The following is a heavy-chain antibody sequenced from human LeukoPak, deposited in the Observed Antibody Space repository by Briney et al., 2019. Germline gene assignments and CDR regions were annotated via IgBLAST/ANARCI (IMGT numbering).Heavy chain of an antibody. V-gene: IGHV4-59*01. J-gene: IGHJ6*03. D-gene: IGHD3-22*01. CDR3: ERDSSGYSNYYYYYYMDV. CDR2: IHYSGST. Sequence: SETLSLTCTVSGGSISIYYWSWIRQPPGKGLEWIGYIHYSGSTNYNPSLKSRVTISVDTSSNQFSLKLGSVTAADTAVYYCERDSSGYSNYYYYYYMDVWGKGTTVTVSS. CDR1: GGSISIYY.